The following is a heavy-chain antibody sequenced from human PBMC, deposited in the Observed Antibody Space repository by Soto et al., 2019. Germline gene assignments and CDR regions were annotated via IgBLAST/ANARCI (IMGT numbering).Heavy chain of an antibody. CDR1: GFYITNYW. D-gene: IGHD2-2*02. CDR3: VRESYTAHWHTAGEDY. Sequence: DVQLVESGGGLVQPGGSLRLSCAASGFYITNYWMTWVRQAPGKGPEWVANIKEDGSLKFYVDSVRGRFTISRDNAKNSVYLGMTRLRAEATAVYYCVRESYTAHWHTAGEDYWGQGTLVTVSS. J-gene: IGHJ4*02. CDR2: IKEDGSLK. V-gene: IGHV3-7*01.